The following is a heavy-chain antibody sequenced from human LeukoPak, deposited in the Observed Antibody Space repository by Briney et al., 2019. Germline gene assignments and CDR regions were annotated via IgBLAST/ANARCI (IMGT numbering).Heavy chain of an antibody. CDR2: IYPSDLDI. V-gene: IGHV5-51*01. Sequence: GESLKISCQGSGYSFTSYWIAWVRQMPGKGLEWMWIIYPSDLDIRYSPSFQGQVTKSVDKSNSIAYLQWNSLKASDTGMYFCARGDPTGGNYHTLDYWGQGTLVTVPS. CDR3: ARGDPTGGNYHTLDY. D-gene: IGHD5-24*01. CDR1: GYSFTSYW. J-gene: IGHJ4*02.